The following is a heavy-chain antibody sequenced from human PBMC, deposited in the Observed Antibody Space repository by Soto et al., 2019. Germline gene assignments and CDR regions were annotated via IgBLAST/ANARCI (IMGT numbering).Heavy chain of an antibody. J-gene: IGHJ4*02. Sequence: VGSLRLSCAASGFTFTRYSMNWVRQAPGKGLEWVSSISSATNYIYYGDSMKGRLTISRDNAKNSLYLEMNSLRAEDTAVYYCARESEDLTSNFDYWGQGTLVTVSS. CDR1: GFTFTRYS. V-gene: IGHV3-21*06. CDR3: ARESEDLTSNFDY. CDR2: ISSATNYI.